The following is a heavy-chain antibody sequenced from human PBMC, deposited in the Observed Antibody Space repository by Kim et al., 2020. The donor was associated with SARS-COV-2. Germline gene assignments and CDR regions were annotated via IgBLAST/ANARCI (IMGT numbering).Heavy chain of an antibody. CDR3: VRSVDS. CDR2: DGSAK. Sequence: DGSAKFYLDSVTGRFTISRDNAKTSLYLQMTSLRAEDTAIYYCVRSVDSWGQGTLVTVSS. V-gene: IGHV3-7*01. J-gene: IGHJ4*02.